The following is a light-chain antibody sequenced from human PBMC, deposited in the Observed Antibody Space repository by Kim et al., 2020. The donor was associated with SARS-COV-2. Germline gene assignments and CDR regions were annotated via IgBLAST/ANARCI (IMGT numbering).Light chain of an antibody. V-gene: IGLV2-14*01. Sequence: QSALTQPASVSGSPGQSITISCTGTRSDIAAYNFVSWYQQHPGEAPKVIIYDVDNRPSGVSSRFSGSKSGTTASLTISEVQAEDEADYYCSSFRSGNTLLFGGGTPLTVL. CDR1: RSDIAAYNF. CDR3: SSFRSGNTLL. CDR2: DVD. J-gene: IGLJ3*02.